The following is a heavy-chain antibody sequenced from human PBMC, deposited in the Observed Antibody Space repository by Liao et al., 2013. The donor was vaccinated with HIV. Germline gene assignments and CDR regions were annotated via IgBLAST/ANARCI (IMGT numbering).Heavy chain of an antibody. CDR1: SGSISSGGYS. V-gene: IGHV4-30-2*01. CDR3: ARDGGTLDAFDI. J-gene: IGHJ3*02. D-gene: IGHD3-16*01. CDR2: IYHSGST. Sequence: QLQLQESGSGLVKPSQTLSLTCAVSSGSISSGGYSWSWIRQPPGKGLEWIGCIYHSGSTQYNASLKSRVTISVDWSKNHFSLKLSSVTAADTAVYYCARDGGTLDAFDIWGQGTMVTVSS.